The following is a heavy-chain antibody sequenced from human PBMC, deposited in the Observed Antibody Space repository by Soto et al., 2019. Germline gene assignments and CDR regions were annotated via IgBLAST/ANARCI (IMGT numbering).Heavy chain of an antibody. Sequence: GESLKISCKGSGYSFTSYWIDWVRQMPGKGLEWMGRIDPSDSYTNYSPSFQGHVTISTDKSISTAYLQWSSLKASDTAMYYCVRRHGSGSYSGMDVWGQGTTVTVSS. D-gene: IGHD3-10*01. CDR3: VRRHGSGSYSGMDV. CDR1: GYSFTSYW. J-gene: IGHJ6*02. CDR2: IDPSDSYT. V-gene: IGHV5-10-1*01.